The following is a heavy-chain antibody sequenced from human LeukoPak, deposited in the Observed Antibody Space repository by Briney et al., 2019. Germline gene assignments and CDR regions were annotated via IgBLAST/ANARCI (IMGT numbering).Heavy chain of an antibody. J-gene: IGHJ1*01. CDR2: IYYSGNT. CDR1: GGSISGDKYY. V-gene: IGHV4-30-4*01. D-gene: IGHD3-10*01. Sequence: PSQTLSLTCTVSGGSISGDKYYWSWIRQPPGKGLEWIGYIYYSGNTNYNPSLKSRVTISVDTSKNQFSLKLSSVTAADTAVYLCARVRRGNSGRPEYFEDWGQGTLVTVSS. CDR3: ARVRRGNSGRPEYFED.